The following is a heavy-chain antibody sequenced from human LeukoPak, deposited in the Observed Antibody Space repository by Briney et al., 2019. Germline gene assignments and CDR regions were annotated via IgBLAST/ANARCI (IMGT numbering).Heavy chain of an antibody. CDR1: GFTFSSYA. D-gene: IGHD6-19*01. CDR2: ISGSGGST. V-gene: IGHV3-23*01. CDR3: ARAGSGLAVAANRHFDY. J-gene: IGHJ4*02. Sequence: GGSLRLSCAASGFTFSSYAMSWVRQAPGKGLEWVSAISGSGGSTYYADSVKGRFTISRDNSKNTLYLQMNSLRAEDTAVYYCARAGSGLAVAANRHFDYWGQGTLVTVSS.